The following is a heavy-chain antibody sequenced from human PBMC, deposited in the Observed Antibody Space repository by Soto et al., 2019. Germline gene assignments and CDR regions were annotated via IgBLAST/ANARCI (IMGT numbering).Heavy chain of an antibody. CDR1: GFSFNIFG. CDR2: NSKNGDNQ. Sequence: LRLSCATSGFSFNIFGMHWVRQAPGKALEWVGLNSKNGDNQYYGDSAKGRFIISRDNPKNSLYLQLHSLRPDDTAVYYCAKDAYNAAFDVWGQGTMVTVSS. V-gene: IGHV3-30*18. CDR3: AKDAYNAAFDV. D-gene: IGHD1-1*01. J-gene: IGHJ3*01.